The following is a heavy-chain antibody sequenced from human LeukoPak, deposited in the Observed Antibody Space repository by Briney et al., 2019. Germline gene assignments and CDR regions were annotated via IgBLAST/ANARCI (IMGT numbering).Heavy chain of an antibody. V-gene: IGHV4-59*01. D-gene: IGHD4-17*01. J-gene: IGHJ4*02. CDR2: IYHIGST. CDR1: GAPIMSNY. Sequence: SETLSLTCTVSGAPIMSNYWSWMRQTPGKGLEWIGYIYHIGSTKYNPSLMGRATISAETSNNQFSLKVTSVTAADTAVYFCYVESEYGDYDFWGQGTLVTVSS. CDR3: YVESEYGDYDF.